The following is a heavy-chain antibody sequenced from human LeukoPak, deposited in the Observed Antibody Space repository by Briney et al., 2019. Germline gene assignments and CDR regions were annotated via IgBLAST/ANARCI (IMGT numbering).Heavy chain of an antibody. D-gene: IGHD3-3*01. Sequence: GASVKVSCKASGYTFTSYGISWVRQAPGQGLEWMGWISAYNGNTNYAQKLQGRVTMTTDTSTSTAYMELSSLRSEDTAVYYCARERSITIFGVVKYGMDVWGQGTTVTVSS. CDR1: GYTFTSYG. CDR3: ARERSITIFGVVKYGMDV. CDR2: ISAYNGNT. V-gene: IGHV1-18*01. J-gene: IGHJ6*02.